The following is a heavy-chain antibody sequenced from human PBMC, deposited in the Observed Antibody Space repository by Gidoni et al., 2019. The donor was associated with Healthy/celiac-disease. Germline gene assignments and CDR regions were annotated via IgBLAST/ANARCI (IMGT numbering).Heavy chain of an antibody. Sequence: EVQLGESGGGLVQPGRSLRVSGAASGCTRDEYAMHWVRQAPGKGREGVAGIGWNSGSIGYADSVKGRFTISRDNAKNSLYLQMNSLRAEDTALYYCAKDMFSDYGDYGTSYYGMDVWGQGTTVTVFS. CDR3: AKDMFSDYGDYGTSYYGMDV. V-gene: IGHV3-9*01. D-gene: IGHD4-17*01. CDR2: IGWNSGSI. CDR1: GCTRDEYA. J-gene: IGHJ6*02.